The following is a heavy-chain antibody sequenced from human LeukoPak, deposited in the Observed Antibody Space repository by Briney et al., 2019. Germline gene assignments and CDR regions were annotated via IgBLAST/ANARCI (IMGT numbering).Heavy chain of an antibody. CDR2: IYYSGST. Sequence: PSETLSLTCTVSGGSTSSSSYYWGWIRQPPGKGLEWIGSIYYSGSTYYNPSLKSLVTISVDTSETQFSLKLSSVTAADTAVYYCASCYYYGSGSYYDYWGQGTLVTVSS. CDR3: ASCYYYGSGSYYDY. D-gene: IGHD3-10*01. CDR1: GGSTSSSSYY. V-gene: IGHV4-39*01. J-gene: IGHJ4*02.